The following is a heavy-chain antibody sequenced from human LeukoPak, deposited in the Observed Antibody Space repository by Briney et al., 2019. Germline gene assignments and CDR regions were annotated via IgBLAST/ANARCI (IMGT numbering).Heavy chain of an antibody. CDR2: IDWDDDK. J-gene: IGHJ4*02. CDR3: ARRRTGDYFDY. Sequence: SGPALVKPTQTLTLTCTFSGFSLTTTGMCVNWIRQPPGKALEWLARIDWDDDKYYSTSLKTRLTISKDTSKNQVVLTMTNMDPEDTATYYCARRRTGDYFDYWGQGTLVTVSS. D-gene: IGHD3/OR15-3a*01. CDR1: GFSLTTTGMC. V-gene: IGHV2-70*11.